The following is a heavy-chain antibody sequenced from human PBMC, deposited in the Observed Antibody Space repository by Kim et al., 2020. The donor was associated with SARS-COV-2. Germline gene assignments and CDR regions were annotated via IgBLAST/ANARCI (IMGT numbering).Heavy chain of an antibody. Sequence: GGSLRLSCAASGFTFSSYGMHWVRQAPGKGLEWVAVISYDGSNKYYADSVKGRFTISRDNSKNTLYLQMNSLRAEDTAVYYCAKALFFSEWLARWLYYYYGMDVWGQGTTVTVSS. J-gene: IGHJ6*02. CDR2: ISYDGSNK. V-gene: IGHV3-30*18. CDR3: AKALFFSEWLARWLYYYYGMDV. CDR1: GFTFSSYG. D-gene: IGHD3-3*01.